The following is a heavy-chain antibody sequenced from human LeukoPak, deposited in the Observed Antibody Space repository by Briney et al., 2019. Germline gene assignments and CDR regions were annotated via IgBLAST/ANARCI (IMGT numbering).Heavy chain of an antibody. CDR2: IYYSGST. CDR1: GGSISSYY. J-gene: IGHJ5*02. V-gene: IGHV4-59*01. D-gene: IGHD2-2*01. Sequence: SEALSLTCTVSGGSISSYYWSWIRQPPGKGLEWIGYIYYSGSTNYNPSLKSRVTISVDTSKNQFSLKLNSVTAADTAVYYCARTTEDCSSTSCYQYWFDPWGQGTLVTVSS. CDR3: ARTTEDCSSTSCYQYWFDP.